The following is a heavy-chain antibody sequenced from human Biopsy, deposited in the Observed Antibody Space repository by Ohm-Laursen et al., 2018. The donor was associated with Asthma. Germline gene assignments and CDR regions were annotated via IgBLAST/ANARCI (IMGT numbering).Heavy chain of an antibody. CDR1: GGSISSSNW. CDR2: IYHSGRT. V-gene: IGHV4-4*02. Sequence: SDTLSLTCAVSGGSISSSNWWSWVRQPPGKGLEWIGEIYHSGRTNYNPSLKSRVTISVDNSKNRFSLKLSSVTAADTAVYYCAKLRITMVQGVIINVEYYYGMDVWGQGTTITVSS. J-gene: IGHJ6*02. CDR3: AKLRITMVQGVIINVEYYYGMDV. D-gene: IGHD3-10*01.